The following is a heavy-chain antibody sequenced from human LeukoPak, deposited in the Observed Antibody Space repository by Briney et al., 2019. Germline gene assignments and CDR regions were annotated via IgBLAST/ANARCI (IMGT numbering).Heavy chain of an antibody. CDR2: IWYDGSNK. J-gene: IGHJ4*02. CDR1: GFTFSSYG. V-gene: IGHV3-33*06. CDR3: AKKLLYYDFWSGYSFDY. Sequence: GGSLRLSCAASGFTFSSYGMHWVRQAPGKGLEWVAVIWYDGSNKYYADSVKGRFTISRDNSKNTLYLQMNSLRAEDTAVYYCAKKLLYYDFWSGYSFDYWGQGTLVTVSS. D-gene: IGHD3-3*01.